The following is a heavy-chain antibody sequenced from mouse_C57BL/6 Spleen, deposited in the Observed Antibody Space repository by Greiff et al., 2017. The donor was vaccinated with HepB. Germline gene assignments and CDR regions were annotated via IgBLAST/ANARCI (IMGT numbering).Heavy chain of an antibody. CDR1: GYTFTSYG. CDR2: IYPRSGNT. V-gene: IGHV1-81*01. D-gene: IGHD2-3*01. CDR3: AREDYDGDYYAMDY. Sequence: QVQLKQSGAELARPGASVKLSCKASGYTFTSYGISWVKQRTGQGLEWIGEIYPRSGNTDYNEKFKGKATLTADKSSSTAYMELRSLTSEDSAVYFCAREDYDGDYYAMDYWGQGTSVTVSS. J-gene: IGHJ4*01.